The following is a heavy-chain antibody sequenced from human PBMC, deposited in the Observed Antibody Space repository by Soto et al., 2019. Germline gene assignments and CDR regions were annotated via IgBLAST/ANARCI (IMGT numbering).Heavy chain of an antibody. J-gene: IGHJ4*02. CDR2: ISSGSSNI. D-gene: IGHD2-21*02. V-gene: IGHV3-21*01. CDR3: ASATVVTATFDF. Sequence: GGSLRLSCAGSGFAFRSYNMNWVRQAPGKGLEWVASISSGSSNIYYADSVKGRFTISRDNAKNSLYLQMDSLRAEDSAVYYCASATVVTATFDFWGQGTLVTVSS. CDR1: GFAFRSYN.